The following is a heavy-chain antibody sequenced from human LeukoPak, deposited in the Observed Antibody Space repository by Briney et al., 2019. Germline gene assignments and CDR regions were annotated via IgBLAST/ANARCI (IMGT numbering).Heavy chain of an antibody. CDR3: ARTRYGDY. V-gene: IGHV3-23*01. D-gene: IGHD4-17*01. CDR1: GFSFSSFA. Sequence: GGSLRLSCAASGFSFSSFAMNWVCQAPGKGLEWVSTIGGSGGNTYYADSVKGRFTISRDNPKNTLYLQMNSLRAEDTAVYYCARTRYGDYWGQGTLVTVSS. J-gene: IGHJ4*02. CDR2: IGGSGGNT.